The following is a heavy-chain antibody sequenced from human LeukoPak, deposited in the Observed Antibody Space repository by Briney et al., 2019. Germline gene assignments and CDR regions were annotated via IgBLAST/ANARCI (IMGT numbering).Heavy chain of an antibody. Sequence: SETLSLTCSVSGGSISSSHYYWGWIRQPPGKGLEWIGSISYSGTSYYNPSLKSQVSMSLDTSENQFSLRLTSVTATDTAVYYCARSLVVALAHDAFDIWGQGTMVTVSS. CDR1: GGSISSSHYY. D-gene: IGHD2-21*01. CDR3: ARSLVVALAHDAFDI. V-gene: IGHV4-39*07. CDR2: ISYSGTS. J-gene: IGHJ3*02.